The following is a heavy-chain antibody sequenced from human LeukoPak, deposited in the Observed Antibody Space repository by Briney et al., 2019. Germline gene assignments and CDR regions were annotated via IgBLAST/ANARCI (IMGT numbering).Heavy chain of an antibody. J-gene: IGHJ4*02. CDR2: ISAYNGNT. Sequence: GASVKVSCKASGYTFTSYGISWVRQAPGQGLEWMGWISAYNGNTNYAQKFRSRVTMTTDTSTSTAYMELRSLRSDDTAVYYCASLKTDGYFDYWGQGTLVTVSS. V-gene: IGHV1-18*01. CDR3: ASLKTDGYFDY. D-gene: IGHD5-24*01. CDR1: GYTFTSYG.